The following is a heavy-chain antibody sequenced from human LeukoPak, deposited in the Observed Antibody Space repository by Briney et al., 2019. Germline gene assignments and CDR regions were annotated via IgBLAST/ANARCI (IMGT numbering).Heavy chain of an antibody. D-gene: IGHD6-6*01. CDR1: GGSISRYY. J-gene: IGHJ4*02. Sequence: SETLSLTCTVSGGSISRYYWSWIRQPPGKGLEWIGHIYTSGSTNYNPSLKSRVTISVDTSKNQFSLKVSSVTAADTAVYYCVIAYSSSSHFDYWGQGTLVTVSS. CDR2: IYTSGST. V-gene: IGHV4-4*09. CDR3: VIAYSSSSHFDY.